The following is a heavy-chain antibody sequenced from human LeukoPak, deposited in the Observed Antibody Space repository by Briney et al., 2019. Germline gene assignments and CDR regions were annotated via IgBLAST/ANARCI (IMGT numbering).Heavy chain of an antibody. CDR3: ARLGAMVRGMENFNNWFDP. CDR2: IYPGDSDT. Sequence: KDGESLKISCKGSGYSFTSYWIGWVRQMPGKGLEWMGIIYPGDSDTRYSPSFQGQVTISADKSISTAYLQWSSLKASDTAMYYCARLGAMVRGMENFNNWFDPWGQGTLVTVSS. CDR1: GYSFTSYW. J-gene: IGHJ5*02. D-gene: IGHD3-10*01. V-gene: IGHV5-51*01.